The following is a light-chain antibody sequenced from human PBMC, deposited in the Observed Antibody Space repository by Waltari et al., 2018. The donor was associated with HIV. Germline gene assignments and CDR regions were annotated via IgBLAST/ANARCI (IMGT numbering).Light chain of an antibody. CDR2: GAS. J-gene: IGKJ3*01. CDR1: QSVSSY. CDR3: QQRRKLFT. V-gene: IGKV3-11*01. Sequence: EIVLTQSPATLSLSPGERATLTCRASQSVSSYLAWYQQKPGHAPRLLIDGASHRAPGIPARFSGSGSGTDFTLTISSLEPEDFAVYDCQQRRKLFTFGPGTKVDIK.